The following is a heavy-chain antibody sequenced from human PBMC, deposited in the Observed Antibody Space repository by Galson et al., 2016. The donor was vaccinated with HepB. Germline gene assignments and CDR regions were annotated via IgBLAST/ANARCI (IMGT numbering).Heavy chain of an antibody. CDR1: GFTFSSYW. CDR3: ARSGEPS. Sequence: SLRLSCATSGFTFSSYWMTWVRQAPGKGVEWVANINQDGIEKYYVGSVEGRFTISRDNAKKSLYLQMDSLRAEDTAVYYCARSGEPSWGQGTLVTVSS. J-gene: IGHJ5*02. V-gene: IGHV3-7*01. D-gene: IGHD4-17*01. CDR2: INQDGIEK.